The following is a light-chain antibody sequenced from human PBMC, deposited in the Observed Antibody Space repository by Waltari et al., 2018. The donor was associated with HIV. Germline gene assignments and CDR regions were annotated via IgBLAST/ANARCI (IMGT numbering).Light chain of an antibody. CDR1: RSDVDNYAS. CDR3: TSYGGRNNRVL. J-gene: IGLJ3*02. Sequence: QSALTQPPSAYGSPGQTVTISCTGTRSDVDNYASVSWYQQHPAKAPKLLIYEVNKRPSGVPARFSGSKSGDTASLTVAGLQAEDEADYYCTSYGGRNNRVLFGGGTRLTVL. CDR2: EVN. V-gene: IGLV2-8*01.